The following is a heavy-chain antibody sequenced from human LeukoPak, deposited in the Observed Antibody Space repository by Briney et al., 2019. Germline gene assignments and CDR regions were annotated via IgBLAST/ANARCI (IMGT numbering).Heavy chain of an antibody. J-gene: IGHJ4*02. CDR3: ARGDYYGSGSPLDY. D-gene: IGHD3-10*01. V-gene: IGHV4-34*01. CDR1: GGSFSGYY. CDR2: INHSGST. Sequence: SETLSLTCAVYGGSFSGYYWSWIRQPPGKGLEWIGEINHSGSTNYNPSLKSRVTISVDTSKNQFSLKVSSVTAADTAMYYCARGDYYGSGSPLDYWGQGTLVTVSS.